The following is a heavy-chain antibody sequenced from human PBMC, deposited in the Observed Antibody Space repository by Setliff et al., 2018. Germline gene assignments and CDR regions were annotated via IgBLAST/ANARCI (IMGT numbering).Heavy chain of an antibody. CDR1: GDSISSSNW. CDR3: ARGAPGWELLSWFDP. J-gene: IGHJ5*02. CDR2: IYSSGST. V-gene: IGHV4-61*02. D-gene: IGHD1-26*01. Sequence: PSETLSLTCAVSGDSISSSNWWNWVRQPAGKGLEWIGRIYSSGSTKYNPSLKSRVTISGDTSKNQFSLKLSSVTAADTAVYYCARGAPGWELLSWFDPWGQGTLVTVSS.